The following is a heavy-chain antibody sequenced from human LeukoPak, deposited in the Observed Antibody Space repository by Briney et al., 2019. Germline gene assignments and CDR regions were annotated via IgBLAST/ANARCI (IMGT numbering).Heavy chain of an antibody. J-gene: IGHJ4*02. CDR3: ARGTYYYEF. CDR1: KFTFSSFW. V-gene: IGHV3-7*04. D-gene: IGHD3-16*01. Sequence: PGGSLRLSCGASKFTFSSFWMSWVRQAPGKGPEWVAYMNQLGNEKNYLDSVKGRFTISRDNAKNSLYLQMTSLRAEDTAVYYCARGTYYYEFWGLGTLVTVSS. CDR2: MNQLGNEK.